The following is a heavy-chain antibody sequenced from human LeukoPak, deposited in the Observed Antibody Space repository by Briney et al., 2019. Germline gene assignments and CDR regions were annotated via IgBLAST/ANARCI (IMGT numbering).Heavy chain of an antibody. CDR1: GFTFSSYW. CDR2: IKQDGSEK. V-gene: IGHV3-7*01. D-gene: IGHD1-26*01. CDR3: ASTIVGATTLSSFDY. J-gene: IGHJ4*02. Sequence: AGGSLRLSCAASGFTFSSYWMSWVRQAPGKGLEWVANIKQDGSEKYYVDSVKGRFTISRDNAKNSLYLQMNSLRAEDTAVYYCASTIVGATTLSSFDYWGQGTLVTVSS.